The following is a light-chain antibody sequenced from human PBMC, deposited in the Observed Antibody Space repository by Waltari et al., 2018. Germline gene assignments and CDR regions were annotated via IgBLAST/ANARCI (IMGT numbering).Light chain of an antibody. J-gene: IGKJ1*01. CDR3: QQSYSTLVT. V-gene: IGKV1-39*01. CDR1: QSISSY. Sequence: DIQMTQSPSSLSASVGARVTITCRASQSISSYLNWYQQKPGKAPKLLIYAASSLQSGVPSRFSGSGSGTDFTLTISSLQPDDFATYYCQQSYSTLVTFGQGTKVEIK. CDR2: AAS.